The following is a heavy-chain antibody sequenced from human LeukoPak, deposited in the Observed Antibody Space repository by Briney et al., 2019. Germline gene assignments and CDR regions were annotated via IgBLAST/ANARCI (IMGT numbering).Heavy chain of an antibody. V-gene: IGHV2-5*01. J-gene: IGHJ4*02. D-gene: IGHD3-3*01. CDR3: AHRYYDFWSGYSHYYFDY. CDR2: IYWNDDK. Sequence: SGPTLVNPTQTLTLTCTFSGFSLSTSGVGVGWIRQPPGKALEWLALIYWNDDKRYSPSLKSRLTITKDTSKNQVVLTMTNMDPVDTATYYCAHRYYDFWSGYSHYYFDYWGQGTLVTVSS. CDR1: GFSLSTSGVG.